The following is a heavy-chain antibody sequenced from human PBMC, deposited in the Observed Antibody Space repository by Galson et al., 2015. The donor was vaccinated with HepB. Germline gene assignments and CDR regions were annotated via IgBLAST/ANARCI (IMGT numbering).Heavy chain of an antibody. CDR1: ELTFSWYW. Sequence: SLRLSCAASELTFSWYWMSWVRQAPGKGLEWVANIRQDGSDKYYVDSVKGRFTISRDNARNSLYLQMNSLRAEDTAVYYCATQPDYYYYGLDVWGQGTTVIVSS. CDR3: ATQPDYYYYGLDV. V-gene: IGHV3-7*03. D-gene: IGHD1-1*01. J-gene: IGHJ6*02. CDR2: IRQDGSDK.